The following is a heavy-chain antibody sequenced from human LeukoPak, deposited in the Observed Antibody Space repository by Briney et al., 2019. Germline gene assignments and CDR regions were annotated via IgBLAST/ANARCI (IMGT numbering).Heavy chain of an antibody. D-gene: IGHD5-12*01. CDR1: GGTCISYA. J-gene: IGHJ4*02. CDR2: INPNSGGT. CDR3: ARPADIVATPFDY. V-gene: IGHV1-2*02. Sequence: ASVKVSCKASGGTCISYAISWVRQAPGQGVEWMGWINPNSGGTNYAQKFQGRVTMTRDTSISTAYMELSRLRSDDTAVYYCARPADIVATPFDYWGQGTLVTVSS.